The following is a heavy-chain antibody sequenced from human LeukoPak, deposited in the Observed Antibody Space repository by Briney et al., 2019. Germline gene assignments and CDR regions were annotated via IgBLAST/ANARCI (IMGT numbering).Heavy chain of an antibody. J-gene: IGHJ3*02. CDR1: GYTFGTHW. D-gene: IGHD2-21*02. CDR2: INPSGDVR. V-gene: IGHV1-46*01. Sequence: ASVKVSCKASGYTFGTHWMHWVRQAPGQGLEWMGIINPSGDVRLYARKFQGRVTVARDMSTRTVYMELSDLRPEGTAVYYCASGIVVVTAIRGDAFDIWGQGTMVTVSS. CDR3: ASGIVVVTAIRGDAFDI.